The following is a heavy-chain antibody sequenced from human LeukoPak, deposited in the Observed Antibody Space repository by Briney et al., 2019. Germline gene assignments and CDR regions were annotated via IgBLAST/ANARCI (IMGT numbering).Heavy chain of an antibody. CDR2: ISGYNSNT. CDR1: GYTFTTYG. J-gene: IGHJ4*02. Sequence: ASVKVSCKASGYTFTTYGISWVRQAPGQGLEWMGWISGYNSNTNYAQKFQGRVTMTTDTSTSTAYMELRSLRSDDTAVYYCARGSTARYYYDSSGYYRGAVDYWGQGTLVTISS. D-gene: IGHD3-22*01. V-gene: IGHV1-18*01. CDR3: ARGSTARYYYDSSGYYRGAVDY.